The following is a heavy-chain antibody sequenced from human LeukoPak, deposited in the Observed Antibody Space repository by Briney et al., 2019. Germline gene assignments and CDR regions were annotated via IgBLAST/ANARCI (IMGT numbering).Heavy chain of an antibody. D-gene: IGHD3-16*01. CDR1: GGSFSGYY. CDR2: INHSGST. V-gene: IGHV4-34*01. Sequence: SETLSLTCAVYGGSFSGYYWSWIRQPPGKGLEWIGEINHSGSTNYNPSLKSRVTISVDTSKNQFSLKLSSVTAADTAAYYCARVKRRYYFDYWGQGTLVTVSS. J-gene: IGHJ4*02. CDR3: ARVKRRYYFDY.